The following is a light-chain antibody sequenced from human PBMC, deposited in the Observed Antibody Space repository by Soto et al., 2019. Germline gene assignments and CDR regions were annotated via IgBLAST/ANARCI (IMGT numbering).Light chain of an antibody. V-gene: IGLV2-11*01. CDR2: EVT. CDR1: SGDVGAYNF. CDR3: CSYAGRFRAV. Sequence: QSVLTQPRSVSGSPGQSVTISCSGTSGDVGAYNFVSWYQQYPGKAPRLVIYEVTKRPSGVPDRFSGSKSGNTASLTISGLQADDEADYHCCSYAGRFRAVFGGGTKLTVL. J-gene: IGLJ2*01.